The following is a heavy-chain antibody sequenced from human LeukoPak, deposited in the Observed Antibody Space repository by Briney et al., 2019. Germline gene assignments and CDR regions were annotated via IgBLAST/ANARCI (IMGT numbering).Heavy chain of an antibody. J-gene: IGHJ4*02. CDR3: TRWTYGYGDY. CDR1: GLTFGDYA. Sequence: GGSLRLSCTVSGLTFGDYALNWVRQAPEKGLEWVGFTRSKAYGGTTEYAASVKGRFTISRDDSKSIAYLQMNSLKTEDTAVYYCTRWTYGYGDYWGQGSLVTVSS. D-gene: IGHD5-18*01. V-gene: IGHV3-49*04. CDR2: TRSKAYGGTT.